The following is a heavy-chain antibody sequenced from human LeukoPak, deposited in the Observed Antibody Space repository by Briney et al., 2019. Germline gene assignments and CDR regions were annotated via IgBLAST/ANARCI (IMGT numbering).Heavy chain of an antibody. Sequence: PSETLSLTCAVYGGSFSGYYWSWIRQPPGKGLEWIGYFHYSGNTNFNPSLKSRLTISVDTSKNQFSLKLSSVTAADTAVYYCARHSSRYYYGSGSYGHWFDPWGQGTLVTVSS. V-gene: IGHV4-59*08. J-gene: IGHJ5*02. CDR3: ARHSSRYYYGSGSYGHWFDP. CDR2: FHYSGNT. D-gene: IGHD3-10*01. CDR1: GGSFSGYY.